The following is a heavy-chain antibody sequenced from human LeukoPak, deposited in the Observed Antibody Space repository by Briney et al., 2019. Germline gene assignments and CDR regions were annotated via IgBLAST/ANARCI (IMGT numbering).Heavy chain of an antibody. CDR3: AREGYYGSGPNDY. V-gene: IGHV3-48*03. J-gene: IGHJ4*02. Sequence: GGSLRLSCAASGFTFSTYEMSWVRQAPGKGLEWVSYISPSGSTIHYADSVKGRFSISRDNSKNTLYLQMNSLRAEDTAVYYCAREGYYGSGPNDYWGQGTLVTVSS. CDR1: GFTFSTYE. CDR2: ISPSGSTI. D-gene: IGHD3-10*01.